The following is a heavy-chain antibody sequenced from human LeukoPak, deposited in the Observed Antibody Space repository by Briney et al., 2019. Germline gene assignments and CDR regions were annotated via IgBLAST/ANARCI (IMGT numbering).Heavy chain of an antibody. D-gene: IGHD3-22*01. Sequence: GESLRLSCAASGFTFSSYAMSWVRQAPGKGLEWVSAISGSGGSTYYADSVKGRFTISRDNSKNTLYLQMNSLRAEDTAVYYCAKDSYYDSSGYLLTHAFDIWGQGTMVTVSS. CDR1: GFTFSSYA. CDR3: AKDSYYDSSGYLLTHAFDI. V-gene: IGHV3-23*01. J-gene: IGHJ3*02. CDR2: ISGSGGST.